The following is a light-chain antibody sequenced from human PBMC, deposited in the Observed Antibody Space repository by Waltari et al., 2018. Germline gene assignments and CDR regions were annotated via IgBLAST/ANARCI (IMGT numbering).Light chain of an antibody. CDR2: DVS. Sequence: QSALTQPASVSGSPGQSITISCTGTSSDVGGYNYVSWYQQHPGKAPKLMIYDVSNRSSGVSNRFSGSKSGNTASLTISGLQAEDEADYYCSSYTSSSKRVFGGGTKLTVL. V-gene: IGLV2-14*03. CDR1: SSDVGGYNY. J-gene: IGLJ3*02. CDR3: SSYTSSSKRV.